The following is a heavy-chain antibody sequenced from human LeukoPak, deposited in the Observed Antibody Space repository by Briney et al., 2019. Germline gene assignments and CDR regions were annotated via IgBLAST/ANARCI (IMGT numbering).Heavy chain of an antibody. CDR2: ISGSGGST. CDR3: ATSNYGSGSFSYRDY. V-gene: IGHV3-23*01. D-gene: IGHD3-10*01. Sequence: PGGSLRLSCAASGSTFSTNAMSWVRQAPGKELEWVSGISGSGGSTYYADSVKGRFTISRDNPKNTLYLQVNSLRVEDTAVYYCATSNYGSGSFSYRDYWGQGTLVTVSS. CDR1: GSTFSTNA. J-gene: IGHJ4*02.